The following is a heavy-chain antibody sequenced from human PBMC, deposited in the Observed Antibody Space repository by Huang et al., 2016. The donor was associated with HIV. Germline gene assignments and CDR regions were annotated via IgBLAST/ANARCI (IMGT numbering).Heavy chain of an antibody. CDR1: GFTFGSYS. CDR2: ISSTGSDK. D-gene: IGHD5-18*01. J-gene: IGHJ4*02. Sequence: EVHLVESGGGLVQPGGSLRLSCAASGFTFGSYSMNWVRQTPGKGLEWVSYISSTGSDKYYADSVKDRFTISRDNANNSLYLQMNSLRAEDAGVYFCAMGYGPFDFWGQRTLVTVSS. V-gene: IGHV3-48*01. CDR3: AMGYGPFDF.